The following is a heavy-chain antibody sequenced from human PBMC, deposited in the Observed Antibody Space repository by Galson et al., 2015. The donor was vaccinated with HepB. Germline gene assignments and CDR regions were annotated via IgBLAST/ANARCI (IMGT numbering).Heavy chain of an antibody. CDR1: GFTFSSYS. CDR3: ARNYYDSSGYYEFPVNEYYYYGMDV. Sequence: SLRLSCAASGFTFSSYSMNWVRQAPGKGLEWVSYISSSSSTIYYADSVKGRFTISRDNAKNSLYLQMNSLRDEDTAVYYCARNYYDSSGYYEFPVNEYYYYGMDVWGQGTTVTVSS. CDR2: ISSSSSTI. J-gene: IGHJ6*02. V-gene: IGHV3-48*02. D-gene: IGHD3-22*01.